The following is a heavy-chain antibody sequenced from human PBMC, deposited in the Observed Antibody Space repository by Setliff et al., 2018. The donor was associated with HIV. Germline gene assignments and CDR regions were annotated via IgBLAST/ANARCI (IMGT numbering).Heavy chain of an antibody. V-gene: IGHV1-18*01. J-gene: IGHJ6*03. CDR3: ASGRSLVRGSGSPEYYYMDV. D-gene: IGHD3-10*01. CDR2: ISAYNLNT. Sequence: ASVKVSCKPSGYTFSRYGFSWVRQAPGQGLEWMGWISAYNLNTNYAQKLQGRVTITTDTSTSTAYMELRSLRSDETALYYCASGRSLVRGSGSPEYYYMDVWGKGTTVTVS. CDR1: GYTFSRYG.